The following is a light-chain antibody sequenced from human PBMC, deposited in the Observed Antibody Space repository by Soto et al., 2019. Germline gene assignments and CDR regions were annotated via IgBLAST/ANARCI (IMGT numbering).Light chain of an antibody. J-gene: IGKJ1*01. CDR3: QQYRSWPRT. CDR1: QSIGNH. CDR2: AAS. Sequence: DIQMTQSPSSLSASVGDRVTITCRASQSIGNHLNWYRQKPGKPPDLLIYAASSLHSGVPSRFSGSGSGTEFTLTISSLQSEDFAVYYCQQYRSWPRTFGQGTKVDIK. V-gene: IGKV1-17*01.